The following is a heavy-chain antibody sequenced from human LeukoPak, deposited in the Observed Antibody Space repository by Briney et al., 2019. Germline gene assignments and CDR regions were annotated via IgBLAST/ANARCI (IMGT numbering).Heavy chain of an antibody. J-gene: IGHJ5*02. CDR1: GFTFSSYA. Sequence: PGGSLRLSCAASGFTFSSYAMHWVRQAPGKGLEWVAVISYDGSNKYYADSVKGRFTISRDNSKNTLYLQMNSLRAEDTAVYYCANSRITMVRGVIEGIDPWGQGTLVTVSS. CDR3: ANSRITMVRGVIEGIDP. V-gene: IGHV3-30-3*01. D-gene: IGHD3-10*01. CDR2: ISYDGSNK.